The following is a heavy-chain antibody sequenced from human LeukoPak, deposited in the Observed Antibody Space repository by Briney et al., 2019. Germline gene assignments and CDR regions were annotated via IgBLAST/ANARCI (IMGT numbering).Heavy chain of an antibody. J-gene: IGHJ5*02. Sequence: GASVTVSFKASGYTFTTYGISWVRQAPGQGLEGMGWISAYNGKTNYAQKLQGRVTMTTDTSTSTAFMELRSLRSDDTAVYYCARDRIAVRPNWFDPWGQGTLVTVSS. V-gene: IGHV1-18*01. CDR2: ISAYNGKT. CDR3: ARDRIAVRPNWFDP. D-gene: IGHD6-6*01. CDR1: GYTFTTYG.